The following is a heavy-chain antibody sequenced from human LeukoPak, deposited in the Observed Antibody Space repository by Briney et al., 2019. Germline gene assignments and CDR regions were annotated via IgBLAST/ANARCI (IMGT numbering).Heavy chain of an antibody. Sequence: PGGSLRLSCAASGFTFSSYSMNWVRQAPRKGLEWVSSISSSSSYIYYGDSVKGRFTISRDNAKNSLYLQMNSLRAEDTAVYYCARAVEPYYDILTGYMTYFDYWGQGTLVTVSS. CDR3: ARAVEPYYDILTGYMTYFDY. CDR2: ISSSSSYI. J-gene: IGHJ4*02. D-gene: IGHD3-9*01. V-gene: IGHV3-21*01. CDR1: GFTFSSYS.